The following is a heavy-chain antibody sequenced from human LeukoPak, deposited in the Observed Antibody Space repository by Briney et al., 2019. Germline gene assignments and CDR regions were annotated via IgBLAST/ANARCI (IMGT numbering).Heavy chain of an antibody. Sequence: GGSLRLSCAASGFTFGDFYMGWIRQAPGKGLEWISYISSLEDTMDYADSVKGRFRISRDNAKSSLDLEMNSLRAEDTAVYYCARAMSTFGGVRNYFDSWGQGTLVTVSS. CDR3: ARAMSTFGGVRNYFDS. D-gene: IGHD3-16*01. CDR2: ISSLEDTM. V-gene: IGHV3-11*01. J-gene: IGHJ4*02. CDR1: GFTFGDFY.